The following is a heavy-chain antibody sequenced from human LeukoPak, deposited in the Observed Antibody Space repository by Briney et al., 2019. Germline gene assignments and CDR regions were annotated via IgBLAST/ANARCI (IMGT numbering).Heavy chain of an antibody. Sequence: GGSLRLSCAASGFTFDDYAMHWVRQAPGKGLEWVSGISWNSGSIGYADSVKGRFTISRDNAKNSLYLQMNSLRAEDTALYYCAREPSDTALDYWGQGTLVTVSS. CDR1: GFTFDDYA. V-gene: IGHV3-9*01. J-gene: IGHJ4*02. D-gene: IGHD5-18*01. CDR3: AREPSDTALDY. CDR2: ISWNSGSI.